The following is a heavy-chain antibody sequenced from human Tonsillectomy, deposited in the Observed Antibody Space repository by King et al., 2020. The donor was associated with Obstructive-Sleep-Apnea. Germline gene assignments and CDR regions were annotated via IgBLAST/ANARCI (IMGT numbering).Heavy chain of an antibody. D-gene: IGHD3/OR15-3a*01. J-gene: IGHJ6*02. CDR3: ARSKVCGLLIYYGMEV. Sequence: VQLVESGGGLVQPGGSLRLSCAASRFTFYSYWMHWVRQAPGKGLVWVSRIASDGSSTSYADSVKGRFTISRHNAKNTLHLQMNSLRDEDTAVYYCARSKVCGLLIYYGMEVWGQGTTVTVSS. CDR2: IASDGSST. V-gene: IGHV3-74*01. CDR1: RFTFYSYW.